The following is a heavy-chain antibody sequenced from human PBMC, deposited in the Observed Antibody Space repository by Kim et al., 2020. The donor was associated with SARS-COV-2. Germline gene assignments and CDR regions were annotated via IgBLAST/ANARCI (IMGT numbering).Heavy chain of an antibody. J-gene: IGHJ4*02. Sequence: GGSLRLSCAASGFTFSSYAMSWVRQAPGKGLEWVSAISGSGGSTYYADSVKGRFTISRDNSKNTLYLQMNSLRAEDTAVYYCAKDPPGYGDYDLYYFDYWGQGTLVTVSS. CDR1: GFTFSSYA. CDR2: ISGSGGST. D-gene: IGHD4-17*01. V-gene: IGHV3-23*01. CDR3: AKDPPGYGDYDLYYFDY.